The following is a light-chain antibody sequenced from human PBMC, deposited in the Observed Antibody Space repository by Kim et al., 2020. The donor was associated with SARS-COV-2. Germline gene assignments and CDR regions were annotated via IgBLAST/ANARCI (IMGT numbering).Light chain of an antibody. CDR3: SSYTSSSTPPWV. Sequence: QSALTQPASVSGSPGQSITISCTGTSSDVGGYNSVSWYQQHPGKAPKLMIYDVSNRPSGVSNRFSGSKSGNTASLTISGLQAEDEADYYCSSYTSSSTPPWVFGGGTQLTVL. CDR2: DVS. J-gene: IGLJ3*02. V-gene: IGLV2-14*03. CDR1: SSDVGGYNS.